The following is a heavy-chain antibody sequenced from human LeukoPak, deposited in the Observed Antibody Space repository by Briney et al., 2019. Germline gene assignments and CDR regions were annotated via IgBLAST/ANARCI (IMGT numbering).Heavy chain of an antibody. Sequence: SQTLSLTCAISGDSVSSNSAAWNWIRQSPSRGLEWLGRTYYRSKWYNDYAVSVKSRITINPDTSENQFSLKLSSVTAADTAVYYCARRGGSSSWIDYYYMDVWGKGTTVTVSS. CDR2: TYYRSKWYN. V-gene: IGHV6-1*01. CDR3: ARRGGSSSWIDYYYMDV. CDR1: GDSVSSNSAA. D-gene: IGHD6-13*01. J-gene: IGHJ6*03.